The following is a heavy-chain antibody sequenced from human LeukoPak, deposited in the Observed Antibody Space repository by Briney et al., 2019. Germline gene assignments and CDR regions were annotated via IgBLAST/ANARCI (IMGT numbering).Heavy chain of an antibody. Sequence: GGSLRLSCAASGFTFNNYAMSWVRQAPGKGLEWVSSISGSGGSTYYADSVKGRFTNSRDNSQNTLYLQMNSLRAEDTAVYYCARKASEFDCWGQGTLVTVSS. CDR1: GFTFNNYA. CDR2: ISGSGGST. CDR3: ARKASEFDC. J-gene: IGHJ4*02. V-gene: IGHV3-23*01.